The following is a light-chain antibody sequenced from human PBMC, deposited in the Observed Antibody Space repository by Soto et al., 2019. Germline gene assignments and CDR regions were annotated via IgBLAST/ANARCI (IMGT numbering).Light chain of an antibody. CDR1: SSNIGNNY. V-gene: IGLV1-51*01. Sequence: QSVLTQPPSVSAAPGQKVTISCSGSSSNIGNNYVSWNQQLPGTAPKLLIYDNNKRPSGIPDRFSGSKSGTSATLGITGLQTGDEADYYCGTWDSSLSAFYVFGTGTKLTVL. CDR3: GTWDSSLSAFYV. J-gene: IGLJ1*01. CDR2: DNN.